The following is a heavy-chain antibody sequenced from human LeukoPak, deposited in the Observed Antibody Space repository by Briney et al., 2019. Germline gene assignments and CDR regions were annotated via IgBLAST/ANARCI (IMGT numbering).Heavy chain of an antibody. CDR2: IKSDGSST. V-gene: IGHV3-74*01. CDR1: GFTFSDYY. Sequence: GGSLRLSCAASGFTFSDYYMSWIRQAPGKGLVWVSRIKSDGSSTSYADSVKGRFTISRDNAKNTLYLQMNSLRAEDTAVYYCARDHLSSGSSPDYYYYYYMDVWGKGTTVTISS. D-gene: IGHD6-19*01. J-gene: IGHJ6*03. CDR3: ARDHLSSGSSPDYYYYYYMDV.